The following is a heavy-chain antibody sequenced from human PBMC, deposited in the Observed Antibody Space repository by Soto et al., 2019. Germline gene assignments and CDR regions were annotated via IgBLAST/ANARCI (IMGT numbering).Heavy chain of an antibody. J-gene: IGHJ6*02. D-gene: IGHD1-7*01. V-gene: IGHV4-59*01. Sequence: PSETLSLTCIVSGGSISDYFCTWIRQSPGRGLEWIGYISSSGTVKYNSSLKSRVTISLDRSRNQFSLKLSSVTAADTAVYFCARDRKLELPGNYYYYGMDVWGQGTTVTVSS. CDR1: GGSISDYF. CDR3: ARDRKLELPGNYYYYGMDV. CDR2: ISSSGTV.